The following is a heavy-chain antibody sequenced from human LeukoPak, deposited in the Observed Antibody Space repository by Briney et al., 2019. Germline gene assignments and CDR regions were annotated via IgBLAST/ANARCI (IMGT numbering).Heavy chain of an antibody. J-gene: IGHJ4*02. Sequence: PGGSLRLSCAASGFTFSSYAMHWVRQAPGKGLEWVAVISYDGSNKYYADSVKGRFTISRDNSKNTLYLQMNSLRAEDTALYYCARGLGYFDYWGQGTLVTVSS. D-gene: IGHD3-16*01. V-gene: IGHV3-30*04. CDR1: GFTFSSYA. CDR3: ARGLGYFDY. CDR2: ISYDGSNK.